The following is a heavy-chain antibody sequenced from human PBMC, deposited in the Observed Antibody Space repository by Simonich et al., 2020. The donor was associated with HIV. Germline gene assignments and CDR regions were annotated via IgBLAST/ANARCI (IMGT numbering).Heavy chain of an antibody. V-gene: IGHV4-34*01. Sequence: QVQLQQWGAGLLKPSETLSLTCAVDGGSFSGYYWSWIRQPPGKGLEWIGEINHSGFTNYTSSLYSRATISVDKSKNQFSLKLSSVTAADTAIYYCARRDRELILYFDYWGQGNLVTVSS. CDR3: ARRDRELILYFDY. D-gene: IGHD3-3*01. CDR1: GGSFSGYY. J-gene: IGHJ4*02. CDR2: INHSGFT.